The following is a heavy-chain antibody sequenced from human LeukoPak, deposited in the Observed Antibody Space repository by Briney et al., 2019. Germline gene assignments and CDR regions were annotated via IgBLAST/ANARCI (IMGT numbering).Heavy chain of an antibody. CDR1: GFTFSSYW. D-gene: IGHD2-2*01. CDR2: IKQDGSEE. Sequence: PGGSLRLSCAASGFTFSSYWMTWIRQAPGKGLEWVANIKQDGSEEYYVDSVKGRFTISRDNAKSSLDLQMNSLRAEDTALYYCARVRGGLVPTAMGLDYWGQGTLVTVSS. J-gene: IGHJ4*02. V-gene: IGHV3-7*01. CDR3: ARVRGGLVPTAMGLDY.